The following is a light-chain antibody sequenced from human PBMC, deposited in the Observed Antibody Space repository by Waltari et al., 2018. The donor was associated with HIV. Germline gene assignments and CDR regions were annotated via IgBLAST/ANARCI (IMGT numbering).Light chain of an antibody. Sequence: EIVLTQSPGTLSLSPGERATLSCRASQSISSNYLAWYQQKPGQAPRLLIYGASSRATGIPDRFSGSGSGTDFTLTISRLEPEDFAVYYCLQYGSSPGTFGQGTKVEIK. CDR1: QSISSNY. CDR3: LQYGSSPGT. V-gene: IGKV3-20*01. J-gene: IGKJ1*01. CDR2: GAS.